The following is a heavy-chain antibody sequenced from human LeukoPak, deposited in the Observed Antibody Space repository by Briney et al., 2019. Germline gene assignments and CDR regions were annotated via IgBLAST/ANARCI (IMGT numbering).Heavy chain of an antibody. J-gene: IGHJ3*02. Sequence: GGSLRLSCAASGFTFSSYSMNWVRQAPGKGLEWVSSISSSSSYIYYADSVKGRFTISRDNAKNSLYLQMNSLRAEDTAVYYCARGARDYDSSGYYYVDGAFDIWSQGTMVTVSS. D-gene: IGHD3-22*01. CDR3: ARGARDYDSSGYYYVDGAFDI. V-gene: IGHV3-21*01. CDR2: ISSSSSYI. CDR1: GFTFSSYS.